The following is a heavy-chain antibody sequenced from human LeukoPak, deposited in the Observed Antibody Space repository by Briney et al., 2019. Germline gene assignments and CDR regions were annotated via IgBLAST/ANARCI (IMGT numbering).Heavy chain of an antibody. V-gene: IGHV6-1*01. CDR1: GDSVSSKNGA. Sequence: SQTLSLTRVVSGDSVSSKNGAWNWIRQSPSRGLEWLGRTYYRSKWYNDYAESMKGLMTISQDTSKNQYSLHLNSVTPDDTAVYYCARDFGTTGWHTFDYWGQGTLVTVSS. CDR2: TYYRSKWYN. D-gene: IGHD6-19*01. J-gene: IGHJ4*02. CDR3: ARDFGTTGWHTFDY.